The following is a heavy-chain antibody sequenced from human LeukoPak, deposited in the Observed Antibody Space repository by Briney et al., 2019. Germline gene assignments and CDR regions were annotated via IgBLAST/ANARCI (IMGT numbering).Heavy chain of an antibody. CDR2: IYYTGST. CDR3: ERDNWSGEDY. D-gene: IGHD1-20*01. Sequence: RASETLTLTCTVSGFSIGSNYMTWIRQPPGKGLEYIGYIYYTGSTNYNHSLKSRFTISGDTSKNQVSLKLSSVTAADTAVYYCERDNWSGEDYWGQGTLVTVSS. V-gene: IGHV4-59*12. CDR1: GFSIGSNY. J-gene: IGHJ4*02.